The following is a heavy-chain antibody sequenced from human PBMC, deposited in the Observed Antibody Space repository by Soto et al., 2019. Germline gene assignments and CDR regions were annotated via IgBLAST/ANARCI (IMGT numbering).Heavy chain of an antibody. CDR1: GGTFSSYA. CDR2: ISYDGSDK. CDR3: ARGGGFCGADCYKGGIDY. J-gene: IGHJ4*02. V-gene: IGHV3-30*07. D-gene: IGHD2-21*02. Sequence: QVQLVQSGAEVKKPGSSVKVSCKASGGTFSSYAISWVRQAPGQGLEWVAVISYDGSDKNYADSVRGRFTISRDNSKNTLFLQMNSLRAEDTALYYCARGGGFCGADCYKGGIDYWGQGALVTVSS.